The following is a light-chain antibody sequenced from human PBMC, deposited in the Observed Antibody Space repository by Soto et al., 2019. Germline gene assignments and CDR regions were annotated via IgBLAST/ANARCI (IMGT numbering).Light chain of an antibody. Sequence: EVVITQSPATLSVSPGERATLSCRASQSVSSNLAWYQQKPGQAPRLLIYGASTRATGIPARFSGSGSGTEFTLTISSQQSEDFAVYYCQQYNNWPPWTFGQGTKVEIK. J-gene: IGKJ1*01. CDR2: GAS. CDR3: QQYNNWPPWT. V-gene: IGKV3-15*01. CDR1: QSVSSN.